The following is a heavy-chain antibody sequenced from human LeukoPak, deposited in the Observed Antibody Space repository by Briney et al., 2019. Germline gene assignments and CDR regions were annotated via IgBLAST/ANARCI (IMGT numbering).Heavy chain of an antibody. CDR2: INSDGSST. V-gene: IGHV3-74*01. CDR3: ARDRDTAMVYNWFDP. Sequence: PGGSLRLSCAASGFTFSSYWMHWVRHAPGKGLVWVSRINSDGSSTSYADSVKGRFTISRDNAKNTLYLQMNSLRAEDTAVYYCARDRDTAMVYNWFDPWGQGTLVTVSS. D-gene: IGHD5-18*01. J-gene: IGHJ5*02. CDR1: GFTFSSYW.